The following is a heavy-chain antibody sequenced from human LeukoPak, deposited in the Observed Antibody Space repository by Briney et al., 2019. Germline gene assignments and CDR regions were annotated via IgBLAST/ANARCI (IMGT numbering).Heavy chain of an antibody. Sequence: ASVKVSCKASGYTFTSYGISWVRQAPGQGLEWMGWISAYNGNTNYAQKFQGRVTITTDESTSTAYMELSSLRSEDTAVYYCANLHPGYCSGGSCYSFDWFDPWGQGTLVTVSS. CDR3: ANLHPGYCSGGSCYSFDWFDP. J-gene: IGHJ5*02. CDR2: ISAYNGNT. CDR1: GYTFTSYG. V-gene: IGHV1-18*01. D-gene: IGHD2-15*01.